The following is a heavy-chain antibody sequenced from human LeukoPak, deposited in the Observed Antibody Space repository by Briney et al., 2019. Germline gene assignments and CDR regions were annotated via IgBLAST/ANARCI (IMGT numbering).Heavy chain of an antibody. CDR2: IYTSGST. CDR3: ARVKSGWYSDDAFDI. CDR1: GGSISSYY. Sequence: SETLSLTCTVSGGSISSYYWSWIRQPAGKGLEWIGRIYTSGSTNYNPTLKSRVTMSVDTSKNQFSLKLSSVTAADTAVYYCARVKSGWYSDDAFDIWGQGTMVTVSS. J-gene: IGHJ3*02. D-gene: IGHD6-19*01. V-gene: IGHV4-4*07.